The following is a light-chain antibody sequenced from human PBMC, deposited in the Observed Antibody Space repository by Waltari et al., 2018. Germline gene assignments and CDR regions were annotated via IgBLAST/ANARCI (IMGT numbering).Light chain of an antibody. CDR1: VLANKY. V-gene: IGLV3-27*01. CDR3: YAAADNNLRV. Sequence: SFELTQTSSLSVSPGQTVRITCSGDVLANKYARWFQQKPGQAPVLIISRETERPSGIPERFSGSSSGTTVTLTIRGAQAEDEADYYCYAAADNNLRVFGGGTKVTVL. J-gene: IGLJ3*02. CDR2: RET.